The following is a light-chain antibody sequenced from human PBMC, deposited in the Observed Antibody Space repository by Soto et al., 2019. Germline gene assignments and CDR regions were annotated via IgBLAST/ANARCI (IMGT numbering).Light chain of an antibody. CDR2: DAS. CDR3: QQRTNWPPLYT. Sequence: ENVLTQSPATLSLSPGERATLSCRARQSVSTYLAWYQQKPGQAPGLLVYDASKRATGIPARFSGSGSETDFTLTISSLESEDFAVYYCQQRTNWPPLYTFGQGTKLEIK. J-gene: IGKJ2*01. CDR1: QSVSTY. V-gene: IGKV3-11*01.